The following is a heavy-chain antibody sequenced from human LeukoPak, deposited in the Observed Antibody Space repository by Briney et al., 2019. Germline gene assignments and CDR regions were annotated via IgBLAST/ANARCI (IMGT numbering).Heavy chain of an antibody. V-gene: IGHV4-39*01. CDR3: ARFREGGSGSYYSPPGDYFDY. J-gene: IGHJ4*02. Sequence: SETLSLTCTVSGGSISSSSYYWGWIRQPPGKGLEWIGSVYYSGSTYYNPSLKSRVTISVDTSKNQFSLKLSSVTAADTAVYYCARFREGGSGSYYSPPGDYFDYWGQGTLVTVSS. CDR1: GGSISSSSYY. D-gene: IGHD3-10*01. CDR2: VYYSGST.